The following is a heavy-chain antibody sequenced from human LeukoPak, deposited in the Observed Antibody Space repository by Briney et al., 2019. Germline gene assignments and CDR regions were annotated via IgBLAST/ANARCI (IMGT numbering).Heavy chain of an antibody. D-gene: IGHD1-20*01. V-gene: IGHV3-48*03. CDR2: IGSSGGST. CDR3: ARVGYDWNLFDY. Sequence: PGGSQRLSCAASGFILSNYEMNWVRQAPGKGLEWISYIGSSGGSTYYADSVKGRFTISRDNAKNSLYLQMNSLRAEDTAVYYCARVGYDWNLFDYWGQGALVTVSS. CDR1: GFILSNYE. J-gene: IGHJ4*02.